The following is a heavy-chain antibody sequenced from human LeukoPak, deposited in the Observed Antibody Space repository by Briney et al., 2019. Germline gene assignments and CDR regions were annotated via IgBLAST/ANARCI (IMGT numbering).Heavy chain of an antibody. CDR2: IKSKTDGGTT. CDR3: TTDHTGGIAAAGSDAFDI. D-gene: IGHD6-13*01. V-gene: IGHV3-15*01. J-gene: IGHJ3*02. Sequence: GGSLRLSCAASGFTFSNAWMSWVRQAPGKGLEWVGRIKSKTDGGTTDYAAPVKGRFTISRDDSKNTLYLQMNSLKTEDTAVYYCTTDHTGGIAAAGSDAFDIWGQGTMVTVSS. CDR1: GFTFSNAW.